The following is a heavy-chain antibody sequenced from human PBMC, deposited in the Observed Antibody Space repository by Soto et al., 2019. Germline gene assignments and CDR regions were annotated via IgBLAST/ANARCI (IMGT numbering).Heavy chain of an antibody. CDR1: GFSLSTSGVG. CDR3: AHKGPEDWPLDY. Sequence: QLTLKESGPTLVRPTQTLTLTCAFSGFSLSTSGVGVGWIRQPPGKALEWLAVIYWDDSKHYSPSLRSRLTITKDTSKNQLVLTMTNMDPMDTGTYYCAHKGPEDWPLDYWGQGTLVTVSS. D-gene: IGHD3-9*01. V-gene: IGHV2-5*02. J-gene: IGHJ4*02. CDR2: IYWDDSK.